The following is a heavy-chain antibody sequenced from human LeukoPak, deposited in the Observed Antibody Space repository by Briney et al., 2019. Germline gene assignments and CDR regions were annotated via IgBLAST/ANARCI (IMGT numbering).Heavy chain of an antibody. D-gene: IGHD6-19*01. CDR1: GFTFSSYG. CDR3: AKEPPMGDSSGWYGY. CDR2: ISYDGSNK. J-gene: IGHJ4*02. Sequence: GRSLRLSCAASGFTFSSYGMHWVRQAPGKGLEWVAVISYDGSNKYYADSVKGRFTISRDNSKNTLHLQMNSLRAEDTAVYYCAKEPPMGDSSGWYGYWGQGTLVTVSS. V-gene: IGHV3-30*18.